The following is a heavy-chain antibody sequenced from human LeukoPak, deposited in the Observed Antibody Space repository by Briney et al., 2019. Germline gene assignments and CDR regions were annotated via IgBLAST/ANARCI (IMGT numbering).Heavy chain of an antibody. CDR3: AKDRVAAAGIRGWFYYFDY. J-gene: IGHJ4*02. D-gene: IGHD6-13*01. CDR1: GFTFSSYG. V-gene: IGHV3-30*18. Sequence: GGSLRLSCAASGFTFSSYGMHWVRQAPGKGLEWVAVISYDGSNKYYADSVKGRFTISRDNSKNTLYLQMNSLRAEDTAVYYCAKDRVAAAGIRGWFYYFDYWGQGTLVTVSS. CDR2: ISYDGSNK.